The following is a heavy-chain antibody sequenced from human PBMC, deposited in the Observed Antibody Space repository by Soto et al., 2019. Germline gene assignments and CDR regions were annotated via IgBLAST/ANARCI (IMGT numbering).Heavy chain of an antibody. Sequence: GGSLRLSCAASGFTFSPYTMNWVRQAPGRGLERVAAISSSSSYIYYEDSVKGRDTISRDNAKNSLYLQVNSLRAEDTAVYYWEKDRSGARPGFHYWGQGTLAPVSS. V-gene: IGHV3-21*01. J-gene: IGHJ4*02. D-gene: IGHD3-3*01. CDR3: EKDRSGARPGFHY. CDR1: GFTFSPYT. CDR2: ISSSSSYI.